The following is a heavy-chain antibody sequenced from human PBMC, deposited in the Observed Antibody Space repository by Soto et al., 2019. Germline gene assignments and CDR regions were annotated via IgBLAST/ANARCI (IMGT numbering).Heavy chain of an antibody. CDR2: IYYSGST. CDR3: ARLGYCSSTSCYLHDYYGMDV. V-gene: IGHV4-59*01. Sequence: SETLSLTCTVSGGSISSYYWSWIRQPPGKGLEWIGYIYYSGSTNYNPSLKSRVTISVDTSKNQFSLKLSSVTAADTAVYYCARLGYCSSTSCYLHDYYGMDVWGQGTTVTVS. CDR1: GGSISSYY. D-gene: IGHD2-2*01. J-gene: IGHJ6*02.